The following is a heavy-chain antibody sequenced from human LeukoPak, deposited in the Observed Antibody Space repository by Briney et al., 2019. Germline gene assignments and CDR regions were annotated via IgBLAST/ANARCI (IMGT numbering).Heavy chain of an antibody. CDR2: IHYSGST. D-gene: IGHD2-15*01. Sequence: SETLSLTCTVSGGSISSYYWSWIRQPPGKGLEWIGYIHYSGSTNYNPSLKSRVTISVDTSKNQFSLKLSSVTAADTAVYYCARGDVLGYCSGGSCYHFDYWGQGTLVTVSS. J-gene: IGHJ4*02. V-gene: IGHV4-59*01. CDR3: ARGDVLGYCSGGSCYHFDY. CDR1: GGSISSYY.